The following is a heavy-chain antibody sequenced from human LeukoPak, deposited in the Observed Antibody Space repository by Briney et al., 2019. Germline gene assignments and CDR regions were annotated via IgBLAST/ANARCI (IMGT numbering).Heavy chain of an antibody. CDR1: GYTFTSYA. V-gene: IGHV1-8*02. Sequence: ASVKVSCKASGYTFTSYAMNWVRQAPGQGLEWMGWMNPNSGNTGYAQKFQGRVTMTRNTSISTAYMELSSLRSEDTAVYYCARHSSGWPFDPWGQGTLVTVSS. CDR2: MNPNSGNT. D-gene: IGHD6-19*01. J-gene: IGHJ5*02. CDR3: ARHSSGWPFDP.